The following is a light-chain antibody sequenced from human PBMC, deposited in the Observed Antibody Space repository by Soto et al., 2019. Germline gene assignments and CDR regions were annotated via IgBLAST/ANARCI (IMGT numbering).Light chain of an antibody. CDR3: QKYNSAPWT. CDR1: QGINNY. J-gene: IGKJ1*01. Sequence: DIQMTQSPSSLSASVGDRVTITCRASQGINNYLAWYQQKPGKAPKLLIYAASTLQSGVPSRFSGSISWTDFALTISSLQPEDVATYYCQKYNSAPWTFGQGTKVDIK. CDR2: AAS. V-gene: IGKV1-27*01.